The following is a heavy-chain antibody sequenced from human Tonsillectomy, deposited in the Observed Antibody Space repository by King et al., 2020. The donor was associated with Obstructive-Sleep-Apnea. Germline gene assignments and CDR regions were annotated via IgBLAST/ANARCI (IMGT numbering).Heavy chain of an antibody. CDR2: IYHSGST. J-gene: IGHJ4*02. CDR3: ARERSYDSSGYYRGRHYFDY. D-gene: IGHD3-22*01. V-gene: IGHV4-59*01. Sequence: QLQESGPGLVKPSETLSLICTVSGGSISSYYWSWIRQPPGKGLEWVGYIYHSGSTNYKPSLKSRLNISVDKSKNNFSLNLSSVTAADTAVYYCARERSYDSSGYYRGRHYFDYWGQGILVTVSS. CDR1: GGSISSYY.